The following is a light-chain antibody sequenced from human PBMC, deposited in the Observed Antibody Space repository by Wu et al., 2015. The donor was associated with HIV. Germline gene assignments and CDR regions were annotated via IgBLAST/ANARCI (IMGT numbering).Light chain of an antibody. CDR1: ESIGTW. Sequence: DIQMTQSPSTLSASVGDRVTITCRASESIGTWLAWYQQKSEKAPKLLIYKASTLESGVLSRFSGSGSGTDFTLIISSLQPDDFATYYCQQYNYFSATFGQGTKVEIK. CDR3: QQYNYFSAT. CDR2: KAS. J-gene: IGKJ1*01. V-gene: IGKV1-5*03.